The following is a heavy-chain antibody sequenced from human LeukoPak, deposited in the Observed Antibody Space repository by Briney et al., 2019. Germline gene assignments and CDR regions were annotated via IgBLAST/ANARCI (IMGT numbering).Heavy chain of an antibody. CDR3: ARVGAWELQRVFDY. CDR1: GFTFRDYW. J-gene: IGHJ4*02. Sequence: PGGSLRLSCAASGFTFRDYWMTWVRQVPGKGLEWVANIKQGGNETYYVDSVKGRFTISRDNAQNSLYLQMNSLRIEDTAVYYCARVGAWELQRVFDYWGQGTQVTVSS. D-gene: IGHD1-26*01. CDR2: IKQGGNET. V-gene: IGHV3-7*01.